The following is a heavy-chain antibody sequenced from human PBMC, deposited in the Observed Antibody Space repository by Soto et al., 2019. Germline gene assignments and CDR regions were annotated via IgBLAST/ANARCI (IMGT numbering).Heavy chain of an antibody. CDR3: AAGQQLVRSGWFDP. V-gene: IGHV4-59*01. J-gene: IGHJ5*02. CDR2: IYYSGST. D-gene: IGHD6-13*01. Sequence: PSETLSLTCTVSGGSISSYYWSWIRQPPGKGLEWIGYIYYSGSTNYNPSLKSRVTISVDTSKNQFSLKLSSVTAADTAVYYCAAGQQLVRSGWFDPWGQGTLVTVSS. CDR1: GGSISSYY.